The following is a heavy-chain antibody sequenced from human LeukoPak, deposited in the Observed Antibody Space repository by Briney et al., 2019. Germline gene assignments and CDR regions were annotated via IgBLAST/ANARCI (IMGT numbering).Heavy chain of an antibody. J-gene: IGHJ4*02. CDR2: ISGSGGST. CDR1: GFTFSDAW. V-gene: IGHV3-23*01. Sequence: PGGSLRLSCAASGFTFSDAWMNWVRQAPGKGLEWVSAISGSGGSTYYADSVKGRFTISRDNSKNTLYLQMNSLRAEDTAVYYCAKTYCSGGSCYEFDYWGQGTLVTVSS. D-gene: IGHD2-15*01. CDR3: AKTYCSGGSCYEFDY.